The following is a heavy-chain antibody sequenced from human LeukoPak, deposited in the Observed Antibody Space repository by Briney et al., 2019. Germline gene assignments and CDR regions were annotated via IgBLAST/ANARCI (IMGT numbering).Heavy chain of an antibody. V-gene: IGHV3-11*04. CDR1: GFTFSDYY. J-gene: IGHJ4*02. Sequence: GGSLRLSCAASGFTFSDYYMSWIRQAPGKGLEWVSYISSSGSTIYYADSVKGRFTISRDNAKNSLYLQMNTLRGEDTAVYYCARDDYGDYGFMDFWGQGTLVTVSS. D-gene: IGHD4-17*01. CDR2: ISSSGSTI. CDR3: ARDDYGDYGFMDF.